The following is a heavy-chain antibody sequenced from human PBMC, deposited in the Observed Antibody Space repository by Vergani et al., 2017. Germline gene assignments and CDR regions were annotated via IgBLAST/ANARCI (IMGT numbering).Heavy chain of an antibody. D-gene: IGHD2-8*01. J-gene: IGHJ4*02. CDR3: ARALRYCTNGVCYSRAHFDY. Sequence: QLQLQESGPGLVKPSETLSLTCTVSGGSISSSSYYWGWIRQPPGKGLEWIGEINHSGSTNYNPSLKSRVTISVDTSKNQFSLKLSSVTAADTAVYYCARALRYCTNGVCYSRAHFDYWGQGTLVTVSS. CDR2: INHSGST. CDR1: GGSISSSSYY. V-gene: IGHV4-39*07.